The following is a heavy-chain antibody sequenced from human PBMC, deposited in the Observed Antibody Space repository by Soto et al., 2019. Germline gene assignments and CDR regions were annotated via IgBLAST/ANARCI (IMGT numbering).Heavy chain of an antibody. CDR3: AREGYSSSWYAGGAFDI. Sequence: QVQLQESGPGLVKPSETLSLTCTVSGGSISSYYWRWIRQPPGQGLEWSGDIYYSVSTNYNPSSKSRVTISVDTSKKQFSLKLSPVTAADTAVYYCAREGYSSSWYAGGAFDIWGQGTMVTVSS. J-gene: IGHJ3*02. CDR1: GGSISSYY. V-gene: IGHV4-59*01. D-gene: IGHD6-13*01. CDR2: IYYSVST.